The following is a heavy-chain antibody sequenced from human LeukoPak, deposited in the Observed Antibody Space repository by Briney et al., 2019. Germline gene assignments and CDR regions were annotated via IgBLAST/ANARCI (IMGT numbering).Heavy chain of an antibody. CDR2: IDPSDSYT. V-gene: IGHV5-10-1*01. CDR1: GYTFTTYW. J-gene: IGHJ4*02. CDR3: ARPIGYCTSTTCYGPFDY. D-gene: IGHD2-2*01. Sequence: GESLKISCKVSGYTFTTYWISWGRQMPGEGLEWMGRIDPSDSYTQYSPSFEGHVTISVDKSISTAYLQWSSLKASDSAMYYCARPIGYCTSTTCYGPFDYWGQGTLVTVPS.